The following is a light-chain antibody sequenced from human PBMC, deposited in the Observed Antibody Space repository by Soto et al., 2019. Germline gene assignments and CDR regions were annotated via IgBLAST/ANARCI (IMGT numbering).Light chain of an antibody. V-gene: IGKV3-20*01. J-gene: IGKJ1*01. CDR1: QSVRSNY. CDR3: QQLGT. Sequence: EIVLTQSPGTLSLSPGERATLSCRASQSVRSNYLAWYQQKPGQAPRLLIYGASSRATGIPDRFSGSGSGTDFTLTISRLETEDFAVYYCQQLGTFGQGTKVEIK. CDR2: GAS.